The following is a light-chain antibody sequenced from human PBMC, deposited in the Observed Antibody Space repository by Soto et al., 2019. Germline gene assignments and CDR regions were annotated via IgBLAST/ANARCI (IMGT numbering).Light chain of an antibody. CDR2: EVS. J-gene: IGLJ1*01. CDR3: SSYTITNTYV. Sequence: QSVLTQPPSVSGSPGQAVAISCTGTSSDVGSFNRVSWYQQPPGTAPKLIISEVSNRPSGVPDRFSGSKSGNTASLTISGLQAEDEADYYCSSYTITNTYVFGTGTKVNVL. CDR1: SSDVGSFNR. V-gene: IGLV2-18*02.